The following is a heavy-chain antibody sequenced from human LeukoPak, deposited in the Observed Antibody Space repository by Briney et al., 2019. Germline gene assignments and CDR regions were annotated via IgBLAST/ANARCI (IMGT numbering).Heavy chain of an antibody. V-gene: IGHV6-1*01. D-gene: IGHD3-16*01. CDR2: TYYRSKWYN. CDR1: GDGVSSNSAT. J-gene: IGHJ3*02. CDR3: ARVGHPWGIEDAFDI. Sequence: SQTLSLSCAISGDGVSSNSATWNWIRQSPSRGLEWLGRTYYRSKWYNDYAVSVKSRITINPDTSKNQLSLQLNSVTPEDTAVYYCARVGHPWGIEDAFDIWGQGTMVTVSS.